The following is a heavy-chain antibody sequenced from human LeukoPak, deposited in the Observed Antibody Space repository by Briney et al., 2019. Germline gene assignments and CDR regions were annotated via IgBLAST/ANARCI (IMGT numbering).Heavy chain of an antibody. CDR3: ARGQIPAARGYNWFDP. Sequence: PSETLSLTCAVYVWSFQDYYWNWIRQPPGKGLEWIGEINARGDTNFNPSLKSRVTISVDTSKNQFSLRLTSMIAADTAVYYCARGQIPAARGYNWFDPWGQGTLVTVSS. CDR2: INARGDT. J-gene: IGHJ5*02. D-gene: IGHD2-2*01. V-gene: IGHV4-34*01. CDR1: VWSFQDYY.